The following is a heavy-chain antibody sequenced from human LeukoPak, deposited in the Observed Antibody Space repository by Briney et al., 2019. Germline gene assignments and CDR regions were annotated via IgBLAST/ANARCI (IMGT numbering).Heavy chain of an antibody. V-gene: IGHV1-2*02. J-gene: IGHJ6*03. Sequence: GASVKVSCKASGYTFTGYYMHWVRQAPGQGLEWMGWINPHSGGTNYAQKFQGRVTMTRDTSISTAYMELSRLRYDDTAVYYCASGCSSTSCPLYYYYYMDVWGKGTTVTVSS. CDR3: ASGCSSTSCPLYYYYYMDV. CDR2: INPHSGGT. CDR1: GYTFTGYY. D-gene: IGHD2-2*01.